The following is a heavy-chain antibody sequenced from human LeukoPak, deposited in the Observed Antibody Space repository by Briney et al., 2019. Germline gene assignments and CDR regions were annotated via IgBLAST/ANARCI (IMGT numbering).Heavy chain of an antibody. Sequence: GESLKISCKRSGYSFTSYCIAWVRQMPGKGLEWMGIIYPGDSDTRYSPSFQGQVTISADKSISTAYLQWSSLKASDTAMYYCASPASGCTSISCYLYYWGQGTLVIVSS. CDR3: ASPASGCTSISCYLYY. D-gene: IGHD2-2*01. J-gene: IGHJ4*02. V-gene: IGHV5-51*01. CDR1: GYSFTSYC. CDR2: IYPGDSDT.